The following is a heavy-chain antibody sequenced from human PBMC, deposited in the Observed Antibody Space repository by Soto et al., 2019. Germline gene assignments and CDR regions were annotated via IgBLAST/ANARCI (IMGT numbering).Heavy chain of an antibody. CDR2: IYYSGST. CDR3: ASVRKQRIH. J-gene: IGHJ4*02. V-gene: IGHV4-31*03. D-gene: IGHD2-15*01. CDR1: CGSRSRGGYY. Sequence: SQPLSLTCTVSCGSRSRGGYYWSRIRQHPGKGLEWIGYIYYSGSTYYNPSLKSRVTISVDTSKNQFSLKLSSVTAADTAVYYCASVRKQRIHWGQGNLVTVSS.